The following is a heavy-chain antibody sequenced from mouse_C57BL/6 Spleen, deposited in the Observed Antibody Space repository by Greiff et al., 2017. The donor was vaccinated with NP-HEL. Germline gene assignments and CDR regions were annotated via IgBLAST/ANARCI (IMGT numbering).Heavy chain of an antibody. CDR3: ARMRTVTTGDY. Sequence: QVQLQQPFAELVRPGSSVRLSCMASGYTFTSYWMDWVKQRPGQGLEWIGNIYPSDSETHYNQKFKDKATLTVDKSSSTAYMQLSSLTSEDSAVYYCARMRTVTTGDYWGQGTTLTVSS. D-gene: IGHD2-12*01. CDR2: IYPSDSET. CDR1: GYTFTSYW. J-gene: IGHJ2*01. V-gene: IGHV1-61*01.